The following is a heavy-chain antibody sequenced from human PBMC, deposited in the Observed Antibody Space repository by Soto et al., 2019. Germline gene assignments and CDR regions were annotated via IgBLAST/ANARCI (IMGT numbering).Heavy chain of an antibody. CDR3: ARDMVVAALANDAFDI. CDR1: GFTFSSYS. CDR2: ISSSSSYI. D-gene: IGHD2-15*01. Sequence: GGSLRLSCAASGFTFSSYSMNWVRQAPGKGLEWVSSISSSSSYIYYADSVKGRFTISRDNAKNSLYLQMNSLRAEDTAVYYCARDMVVAALANDAFDIWGQGTMVTVS. V-gene: IGHV3-21*01. J-gene: IGHJ3*02.